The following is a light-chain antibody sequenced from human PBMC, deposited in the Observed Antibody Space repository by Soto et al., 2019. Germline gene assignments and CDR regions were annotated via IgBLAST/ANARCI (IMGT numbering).Light chain of an antibody. CDR3: QQYGNSPPGLT. Sequence: EIVLTQSPGTLSLSPGERVTLSCRASQSVSSSYLAWYQQKPGQAPRLLIYGASSRATGIPDRFSGSGSGTDFTLTISRLEPEDFAVYYCQQYGNSPPGLTFGGGTEV. CDR1: QSVSSSY. CDR2: GAS. V-gene: IGKV3-20*01. J-gene: IGKJ4*01.